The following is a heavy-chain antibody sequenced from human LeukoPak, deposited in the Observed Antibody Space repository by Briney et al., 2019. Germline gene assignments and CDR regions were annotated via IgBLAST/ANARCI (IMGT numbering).Heavy chain of an antibody. D-gene: IGHD1-1*01. CDR1: GGSISSGGYS. J-gene: IGHJ4*02. V-gene: IGHV4-30-4*07. CDR2: IYYSGST. Sequence: PSETLPLTCAVSGGSISSGGYSWSWIRQPPGKGLEWIGYIYYSGSTYYNPSLKSRVTISVDTSKNQFSLKLSSVTAADTAVYYCARGPLNSGIFDYWGQGTLVTVSS. CDR3: ARGPLNSGIFDY.